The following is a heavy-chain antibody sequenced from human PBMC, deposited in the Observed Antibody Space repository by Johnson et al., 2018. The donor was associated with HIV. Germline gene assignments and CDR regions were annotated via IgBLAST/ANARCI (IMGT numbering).Heavy chain of an antibody. Sequence: VQLVESGGGVVQPGRSLRLSCAASGFTFSSYAMHWVRQAPGKGLEWVAVISYDGSNKYYADSVMGRFTISRDNSKNTLYRQMNSLRAEDTALYYCAREPGYGSGSYRGNAFDIWGQGTMVTVSS. V-gene: IGHV3-30*04. CDR3: AREPGYGSGSYRGNAFDI. J-gene: IGHJ3*02. CDR2: ISYDGSNK. CDR1: GFTFSSYA. D-gene: IGHD3-10*01.